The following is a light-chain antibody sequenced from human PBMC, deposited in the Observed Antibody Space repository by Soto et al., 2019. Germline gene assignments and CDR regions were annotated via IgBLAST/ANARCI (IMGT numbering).Light chain of an antibody. J-gene: IGKJ1*01. CDR3: RPYTSYWT. Sequence: DIQMTQSPSTLSASVGDRVSITCRASQSISRQLAWYQQKPGKAPNLLIYQASNLATGVPSRSTGSASGTEFTLTISSLQTDDLATYYFRPYTSYWTLGQGTKVEVK. CDR1: QSISRQ. CDR2: QAS. V-gene: IGKV1-5*03.